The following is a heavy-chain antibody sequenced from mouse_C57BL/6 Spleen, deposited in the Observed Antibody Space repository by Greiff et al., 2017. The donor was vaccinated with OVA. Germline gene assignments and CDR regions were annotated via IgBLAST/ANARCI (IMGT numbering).Heavy chain of an antibody. CDR1: GYSFTDCN. D-gene: IGHD1-1*01. Sequence: EVQLQQSGPELVKPGASVKISCKASGYSFTDCNMNWVKQSNGKSLEWIGVINPNYGTTSYNQKFKGKATLTVDQSSSTAYMQLNSLTSEDSAVYYCARSGVITTVVAKDYYAMDYWGQGTSVTVSS. CDR2: INPNYGTT. J-gene: IGHJ4*01. V-gene: IGHV1-39*01. CDR3: ARSGVITTVVAKDYYAMDY.